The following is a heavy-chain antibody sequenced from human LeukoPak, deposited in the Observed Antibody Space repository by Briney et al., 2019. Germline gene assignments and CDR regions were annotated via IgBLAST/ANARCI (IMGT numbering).Heavy chain of an antibody. Sequence: GGSLRLSCAASGFTFSSYGMHWVRQAPGKGLEWVAFIRYDGSNKYYADSVKGRFTISRDNSKNTLYLQLNSLRAEDTAVYYCAKDLGYCSSTSCSCDYWGQGTLVTVSS. J-gene: IGHJ4*02. CDR1: GFTFSSYG. CDR2: IRYDGSNK. CDR3: AKDLGYCSSTSCSCDY. D-gene: IGHD2-2*01. V-gene: IGHV3-30*02.